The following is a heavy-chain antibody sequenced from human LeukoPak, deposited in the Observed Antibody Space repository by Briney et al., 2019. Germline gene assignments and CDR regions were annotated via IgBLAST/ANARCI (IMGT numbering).Heavy chain of an antibody. CDR1: GYSFTSYW. CDR2: IYPGDSDT. D-gene: IGHD5-12*01. CDR3: TVEGSGYEDGYYFDY. Sequence: GESLKISGKGSGYSFTSYWIGWVRQMPGKGLEWMGIIYPGDSDTRYSPSFQGQVTISADKSISTAYLQWSSLKASDTAMYYCTVEGSGYEDGYYFDYWGQGTLVTVSS. J-gene: IGHJ4*02. V-gene: IGHV5-51*01.